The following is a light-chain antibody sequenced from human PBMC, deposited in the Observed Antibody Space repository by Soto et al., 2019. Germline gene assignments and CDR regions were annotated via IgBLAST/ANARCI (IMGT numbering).Light chain of an antibody. V-gene: IGLV2-8*01. CDR2: EVV. Sequence: QSALTQPPSASGSPGQSVTISCTGTKSDIGVYDFVSWYQHHPGKAPRLIIYEVVQRPSGVPDRFSGSKSGNTASLTVSGLQAADEADYYCTSYTSSSTWVFGGGTKLTVL. CDR1: KSDIGVYDF. CDR3: TSYTSSSTWV. J-gene: IGLJ3*02.